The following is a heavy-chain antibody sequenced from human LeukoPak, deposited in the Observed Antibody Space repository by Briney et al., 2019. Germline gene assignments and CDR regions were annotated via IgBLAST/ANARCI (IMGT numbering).Heavy chain of an antibody. V-gene: IGHV4-61*02. CDR1: GGSICSGSYY. Sequence: PSETLSLTCTVSGGSICSGSYYWRWIRQPAGKGLEWIGRIYTSGSTNYNPSLKSRVTISVDTSKNQFSLKLSSVTAADTAVYYCARGGYSYGYPLDAFDIWGQGTMVTISS. CDR3: ARGGYSYGYPLDAFDI. CDR2: IYTSGST. D-gene: IGHD5-18*01. J-gene: IGHJ3*02.